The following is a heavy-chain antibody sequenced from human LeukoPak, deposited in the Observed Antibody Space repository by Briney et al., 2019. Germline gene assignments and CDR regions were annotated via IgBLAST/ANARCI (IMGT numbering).Heavy chain of an antibody. CDR1: GGSISSYY. CDR2: VNYSGST. Sequence: PSETLSLTCTVSGGSISSYYWSWIRQPPGKGLEWIGVVNYSGSTNYNPSLKSRVIISVDTSKNQFSLKLSSVTAADTAVYYCARDRDYYDSTGYREGDAFDIWGHGTMVTVSS. CDR3: ARDRDYYDSTGYREGDAFDI. J-gene: IGHJ3*02. D-gene: IGHD3-22*01. V-gene: IGHV4-59*01.